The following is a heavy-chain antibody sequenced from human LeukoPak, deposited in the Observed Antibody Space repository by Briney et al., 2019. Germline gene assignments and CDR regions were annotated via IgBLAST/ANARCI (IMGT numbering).Heavy chain of an antibody. J-gene: IGHJ4*02. D-gene: IGHD3-22*01. Sequence: GGSLRLSCAASGFTFSSYAMSWVRQAPGKGLEWVANMNESGSGKYYLDSVKGRLTISRDNSKNTLYLQMNSLRGDDTAVYYCARDRALYDSRRGYYYTEDDYWGQGTLVTVSS. CDR1: GFTFSSYA. CDR3: ARDRALYDSRRGYYYTEDDY. V-gene: IGHV3-7*01. CDR2: MNESGSGK.